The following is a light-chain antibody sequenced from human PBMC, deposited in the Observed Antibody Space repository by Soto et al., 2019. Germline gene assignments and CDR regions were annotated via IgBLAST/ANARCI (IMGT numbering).Light chain of an antibody. J-gene: IGKJ1*01. CDR3: QQYNSYLT. CDR2: DAS. Sequence: DIQMTQSPSTLSASVGYRVTITCWSSQSISSWLAWYQQKPGKAPKLLIYDASSLESGVPSRFSGSGSGTEFTLTISSLQPDDFATYYCQQYNSYLTFCQGIKVDNK. V-gene: IGKV1-5*01. CDR1: QSISSW.